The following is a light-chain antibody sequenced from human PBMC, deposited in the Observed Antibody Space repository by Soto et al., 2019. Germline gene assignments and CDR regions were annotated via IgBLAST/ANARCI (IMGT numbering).Light chain of an antibody. J-gene: IGKJ5*01. CDR1: QSVSRY. V-gene: IGKV3-11*01. CDR2: DAF. CDR3: QQRLSWPIT. Sequence: EIVLTQSPVTLSLSPGERATLSCRASQSVSRYLAWYQQKPDQAPRLLIYDAFNRATGVPARFSGSGSGTDYTLTISSLEPEDFAVYYCQQRLSWPITFGQGTRLEIK.